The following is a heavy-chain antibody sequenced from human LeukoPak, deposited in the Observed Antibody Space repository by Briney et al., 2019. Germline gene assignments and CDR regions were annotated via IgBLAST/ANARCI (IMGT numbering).Heavy chain of an antibody. Sequence: SETLSLTCTVSGGSISSGGYYWSWIRQHPGKGLEWIGYIYYSGSTYYNPSLKSRVTISVDTSKNQFSLKLSSVTAADTAVYYCARVYYSSSWLFDYWDQGTLVTVSS. D-gene: IGHD6-13*01. CDR2: IYYSGST. CDR3: ARVYYSSSWLFDY. V-gene: IGHV4-31*03. J-gene: IGHJ4*02. CDR1: GGSISSGGYY.